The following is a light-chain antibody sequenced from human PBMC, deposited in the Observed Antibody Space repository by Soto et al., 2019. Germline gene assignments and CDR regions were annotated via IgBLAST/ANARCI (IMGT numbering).Light chain of an antibody. Sequence: AIQMTQSPSSLSSSVGDRVTITCRSSQDISTELGWYQQRPGKAPNLLIYGASTLQTGVTSRFSGSGSGTDFFLTISSLQPEDVATYFCLQDYNYPRTFGQGTKLQIK. CDR1: QDISTE. J-gene: IGKJ2*01. CDR3: LQDYNYPRT. CDR2: GAS. V-gene: IGKV1-6*01.